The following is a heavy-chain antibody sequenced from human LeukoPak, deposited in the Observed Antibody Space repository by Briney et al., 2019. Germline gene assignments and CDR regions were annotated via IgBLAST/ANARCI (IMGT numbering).Heavy chain of an antibody. CDR2: ISVGSDNT. Sequence: GGSLRLSCAASGFTFSSYVMSWVRQAPGKGLEWVSVISVGSDNTYCADSVKGRFTISRENAKNSLYLQMNSLRAGDTAVYYCARAAYSSTWYSRYFDLWGRGTLVTVSS. D-gene: IGHD6-13*01. CDR1: GFTFSSYV. CDR3: ARAAYSSTWYSRYFDL. V-gene: IGHV3-23*01. J-gene: IGHJ2*01.